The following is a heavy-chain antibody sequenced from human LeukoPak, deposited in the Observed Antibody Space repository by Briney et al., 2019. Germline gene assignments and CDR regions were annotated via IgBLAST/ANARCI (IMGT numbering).Heavy chain of an antibody. V-gene: IGHV1-18*01. CDR2: ISAYNGNT. CDR3: ARVSVTTYYYYGMDV. CDR1: GYTFTSYG. D-gene: IGHD4-17*01. J-gene: IGHJ6*02. Sequence: ASVKVSCKASGYTFTSYGISWVRQAPGQGLEWMGWISAYNGNTNYAQKLQGRVTMTTDTSTSTAYMEPRSLRSDDTAVYYCARVSVTTYYYYGMDVWGQGTTVTVSS.